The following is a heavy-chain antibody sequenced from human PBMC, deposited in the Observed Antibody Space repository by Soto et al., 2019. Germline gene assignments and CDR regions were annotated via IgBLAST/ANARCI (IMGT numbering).Heavy chain of an antibody. CDR2: ISSKNGNT. J-gene: IGHJ4*02. CDR1: GYTFSDYG. V-gene: IGHV1-18*01. CDR3: ARAPPETPPDY. Sequence: QVQLVQSGADVKKPGASVKVSCKASGYTFSDYGLSWVRQAPGQGLEWMGWISSKNGNTNFAQKFRGRVTMTTDTSTSTVYMELRSLKPDDTAVYYCARAPPETPPDYWGQGTLVTVSS.